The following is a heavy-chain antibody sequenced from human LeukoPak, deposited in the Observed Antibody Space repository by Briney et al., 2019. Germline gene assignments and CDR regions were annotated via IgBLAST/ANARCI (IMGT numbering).Heavy chain of an antibody. CDR1: GFTFSSYS. CDR3: ARQPTGYCSGGSCYPDFDY. CDR2: ISSSSRYI. V-gene: IGHV3-21*01. J-gene: IGHJ4*02. D-gene: IGHD2-15*01. Sequence: PGGSLRLSCAASGFTFSSYSMNWVRQAPGKGLEWVSSISSSSRYIYYADSVKGRFTISRDNAKNSLYLQMNSLRAEDTAVYYCARQPTGYCSGGSCYPDFDYWSQGTLVTVSS.